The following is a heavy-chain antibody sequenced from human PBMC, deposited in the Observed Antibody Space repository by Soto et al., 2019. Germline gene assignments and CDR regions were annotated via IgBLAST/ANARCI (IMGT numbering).Heavy chain of an antibody. V-gene: IGHV5-51*01. Sequence: PGESLKIYCKGSGYSFTSYWIGWVRQMPGKGLEWMGIIYPGDSDTRYSPSFQGQVTISADKSISTAYLQWSSLKASETAMSYCETRGVYDIHRPDALDIWGQGTMVTVSS. CDR3: ETRGVYDIHRPDALDI. J-gene: IGHJ3*02. CDR2: IYPGDSDT. D-gene: IGHD2-8*01. CDR1: GYSFTSYW.